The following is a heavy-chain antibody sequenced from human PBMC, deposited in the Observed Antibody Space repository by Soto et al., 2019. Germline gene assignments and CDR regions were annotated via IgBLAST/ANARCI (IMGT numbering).Heavy chain of an antibody. J-gene: IGHJ4*02. Sequence: TLSVTCTVSGGSSGSGVYYWSLIRQHPGRGLEWIGYIYYSGSTYYNQSLKSRVTISVDTSKNQFSLKLSSVTAADTAVYYCARLAIAADGPDYWGQGTLVTV. V-gene: IGHV4-31*03. D-gene: IGHD6-13*01. CDR3: ARLAIAADGPDY. CDR2: IYYSGST. CDR1: GGSSGSGVYY.